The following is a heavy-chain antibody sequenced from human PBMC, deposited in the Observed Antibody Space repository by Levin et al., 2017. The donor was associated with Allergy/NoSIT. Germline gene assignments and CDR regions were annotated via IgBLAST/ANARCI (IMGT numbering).Heavy chain of an antibody. CDR3: AKVRGSSSSDGRFDY. J-gene: IGHJ4*02. CDR2: ISGSGGST. CDR1: GFTFSSYA. V-gene: IGHV3-23*01. Sequence: GGSLRLSCAASGFTFSSYAMNWVRQAPGKGLEWVSGISGSGGSTNYADSVKGRFTISRDNSKNMLYLQMNSLRAEDTALYYCAKVRGSSSSDGRFDYWGQGTLVTVSS. D-gene: IGHD6-6*01.